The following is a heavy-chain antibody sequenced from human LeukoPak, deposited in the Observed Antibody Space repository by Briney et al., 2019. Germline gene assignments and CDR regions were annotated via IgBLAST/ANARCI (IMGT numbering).Heavy chain of an antibody. CDR1: GFSSSSYD. Sequence: PGGSLRLSCATSGFSSSSYDMNWVRQAPGKGLEWVSYISSSSGTIYYADSVRGRFTVSRDNAMKSLYLHMSSLRAEDTAVYYCSRGFAAGGQGTLVTVSS. V-gene: IGHV3-48*03. CDR3: SRGFAA. CDR2: ISSSSGTI. J-gene: IGHJ4*02. D-gene: IGHD6-13*01.